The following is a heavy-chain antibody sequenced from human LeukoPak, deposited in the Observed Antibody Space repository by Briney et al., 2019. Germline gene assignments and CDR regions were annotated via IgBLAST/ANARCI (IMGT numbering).Heavy chain of an antibody. CDR2: IYSGGST. Sequence: PGGSLRLSCAASGFNVSNSYISWVRQAPGKGLEWVSVIYSGGSTKYADSVKARFTISRDNSKNTVYPQMNSLRADDTAVYYCARATLDNWGQGTLVTVSS. V-gene: IGHV3-53*01. CDR3: ARATLDN. CDR1: GFNVSNSY. J-gene: IGHJ4*02.